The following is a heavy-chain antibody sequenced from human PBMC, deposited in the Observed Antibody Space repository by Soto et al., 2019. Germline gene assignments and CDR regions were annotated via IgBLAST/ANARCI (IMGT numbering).Heavy chain of an antibody. D-gene: IGHD6-13*01. CDR1: GFTFSDYY. V-gene: IGHV3-11*05. Sequence: QVQLVESGGGLVKPGGSLRLSCAVSGFTFSDYYMTCIRQAPGKGLEWVSYISSRTRHTNYADSVKGRFTISRGNAKNSLFLQMNSLRAEDTAVYYCARGMGAAADYFDFWGQGTLVTVSS. CDR2: ISSRTRHT. CDR3: ARGMGAAADYFDF. J-gene: IGHJ4*02.